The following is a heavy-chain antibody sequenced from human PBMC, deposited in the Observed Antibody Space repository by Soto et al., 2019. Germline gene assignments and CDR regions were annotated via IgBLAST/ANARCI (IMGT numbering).Heavy chain of an antibody. CDR3: ARDHGGGDSSGYYYVGAFDI. J-gene: IGHJ3*02. CDR1: GGSISSGGYY. D-gene: IGHD3-22*01. CDR2: IYYSGST. Sequence: QVQLQESGPGLVKPSQTLSLTCTVSGGSISSGGYYWSWIRQHPGKGLEWIGYIYYSGSTYYNPSLKSRVTISVDTSKNQFALKLSSVTAADTAVYYCARDHGGGDSSGYYYVGAFDIWGQGTMVTVSS. V-gene: IGHV4-31*03.